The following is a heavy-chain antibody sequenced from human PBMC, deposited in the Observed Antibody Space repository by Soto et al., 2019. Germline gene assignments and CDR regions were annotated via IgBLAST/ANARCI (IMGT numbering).Heavy chain of an antibody. Sequence: PSETLSLTCTVSGGSISSYYWSWIRQPPGKGLEWIGYIYYSGSTNYNPSLKSRVTISVDTSKNQFSLKLSSVTAADTAVYYCARGERGYYYYMDVWGKGTTVPSP. CDR3: ARGERGYYYYMDV. D-gene: IGHD3-16*01. CDR2: IYYSGST. CDR1: GGSISSYY. J-gene: IGHJ6*03. V-gene: IGHV4-59*01.